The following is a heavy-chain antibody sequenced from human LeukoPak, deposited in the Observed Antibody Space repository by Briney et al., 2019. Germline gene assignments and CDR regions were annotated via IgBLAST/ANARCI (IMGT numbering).Heavy chain of an antibody. Sequence: ASVKVSCKTSGYTFTSYGISWVRQAPGQGLEWMGWISAYNGNTNYAQKPQGRVTTTTDTSTSTAYMELRSLRSDDTAVYYCARVGDCSGGSCLDYWGQGTLVTVSS. CDR1: GYTFTSYG. CDR3: ARVGDCSGGSCLDY. D-gene: IGHD2-15*01. CDR2: ISAYNGNT. J-gene: IGHJ4*02. V-gene: IGHV1-18*01.